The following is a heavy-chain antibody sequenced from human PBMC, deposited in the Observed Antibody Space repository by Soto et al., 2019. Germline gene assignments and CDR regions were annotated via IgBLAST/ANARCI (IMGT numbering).Heavy chain of an antibody. J-gene: IGHJ6*02. CDR2: IIPIFGTA. Sequence: SVKVSCKASGGTFSSYAISWVRQAPGQGLEWMGGIIPIFGTANYAQKFQGRVTITADESTSTAYMELSSLRSEDTAVYYCASGYYYDSSGYWAVDVWGQGTTVTVSS. D-gene: IGHD3-22*01. CDR3: ASGYYYDSSGYWAVDV. V-gene: IGHV1-69*13. CDR1: GGTFSSYA.